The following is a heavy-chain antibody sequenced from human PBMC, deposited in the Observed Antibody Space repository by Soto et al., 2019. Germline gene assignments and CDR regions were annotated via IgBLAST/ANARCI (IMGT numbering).Heavy chain of an antibody. D-gene: IGHD5-18*01. CDR3: ARRRLDSYGFTGYGMDV. Sequence: GESLKISCKGSGYSFTSYWIGWGRQMPGKGLEWMGLIYPGDIDTRYSTSFQGEVTISADKSISTAYLQWSSLKASDTAMYYCARRRLDSYGFTGYGMDVWGQGTTVTVSS. V-gene: IGHV5-51*01. CDR1: GYSFTSYW. CDR2: IYPGDIDT. J-gene: IGHJ6*02.